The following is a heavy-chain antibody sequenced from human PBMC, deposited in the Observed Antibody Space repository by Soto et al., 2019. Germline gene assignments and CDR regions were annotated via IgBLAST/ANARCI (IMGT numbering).Heavy chain of an antibody. D-gene: IGHD6-19*01. Sequence: QVQLVQSGAEVKKPGSSVKVSCKASGGTFSSYAISWVRQAPGQGLEWMGGIIPIFGTANYAQKFRGRVTITADKSTSTAYMELSSLRAEDTAVYYCARLAVAAPWWYYGMDVWGQGTTVTVSS. J-gene: IGHJ6*02. V-gene: IGHV1-69*06. CDR2: IIPIFGTA. CDR3: ARLAVAAPWWYYGMDV. CDR1: GGTFSSYA.